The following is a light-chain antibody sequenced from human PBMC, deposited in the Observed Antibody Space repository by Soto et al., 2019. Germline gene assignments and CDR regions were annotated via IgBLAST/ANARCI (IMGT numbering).Light chain of an antibody. CDR1: QTVSSN. J-gene: IGKJ2*01. Sequence: EIVMTQSPATLSVSPGERATVSCRASQTVSSNLAWYQQKPGQAPRLLIHGASTRATGVPARFSRSGSGTEFTLTISSLQSEDFAVYYCQLDQNWHPQYTVGQGTPLQIK. CDR3: QLDQNWHPQYT. CDR2: GAS. V-gene: IGKV3-15*01.